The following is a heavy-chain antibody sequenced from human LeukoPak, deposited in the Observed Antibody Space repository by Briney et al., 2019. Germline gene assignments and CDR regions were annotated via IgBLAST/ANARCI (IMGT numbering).Heavy chain of an antibody. V-gene: IGHV6-1*01. D-gene: IGHD7-27*01. Sequence: SQTLSLTCAISADSVSSNSAAWNWTRQSPSRGLEWLGRTYYRSKWYTDYAVSVKSRITINPDTSKHQFSLPLNSVTPEDTAVYYCARLENWAFDFWGQGTLITVSS. J-gene: IGHJ4*02. CDR1: ADSVSSNSAA. CDR2: TYYRSKWYT. CDR3: ARLENWAFDF.